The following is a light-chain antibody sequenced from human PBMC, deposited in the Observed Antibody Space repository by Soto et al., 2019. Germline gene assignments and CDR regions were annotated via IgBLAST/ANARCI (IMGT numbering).Light chain of an antibody. Sequence: QSVLTQPPSASGTPGQRVTISCSGSNSNIGTNTVNWYQQLPGTAPKLLIYDNNKRPSGVPGRFSGSKSGTSASLAISGLQSEDEADYYCASWDDNLNGVVFGGGTKLTVL. CDR1: NSNIGTNT. J-gene: IGLJ2*01. CDR3: ASWDDNLNGVV. V-gene: IGLV1-44*01. CDR2: DNN.